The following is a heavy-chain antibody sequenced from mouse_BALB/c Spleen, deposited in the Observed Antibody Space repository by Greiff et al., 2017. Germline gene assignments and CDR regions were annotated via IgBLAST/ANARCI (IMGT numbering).Heavy chain of an antibody. V-gene: IGHV14-3*02. D-gene: IGHD1-1*01. CDR2: IDPANGNT. J-gene: IGHJ4*01. CDR1: GFNIKDTY. CDR3: ASAVVADYYAMDY. Sequence: VQLQQSGAELVKPGASVKLSCTASGFNIKDTYMHWVKQRPEQGLEWIGRIDPANGNTKYDPKFQGKATITADTSSNTAYLQLSSLTSEDTAVYYCASAVVADYYAMDYWGQGTSVTVSS.